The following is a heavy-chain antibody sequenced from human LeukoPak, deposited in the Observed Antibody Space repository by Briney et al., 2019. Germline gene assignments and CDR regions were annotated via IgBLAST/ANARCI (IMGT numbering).Heavy chain of an antibody. V-gene: IGHV1-69*06. CDR3: ARGSGKTNYGMDV. CDR1: GGTFSSYA. Sequence: SVKVSCKASGGTFSSYAISWVRQAPGQGPEWMGGIIPIFGTANYAQKFQGRVTITADKSTSTAYVELSSLRSEDTAVYYCARGSGKTNYGMDVWGKGTTVTVSS. J-gene: IGHJ6*04. D-gene: IGHD3-10*01. CDR2: IIPIFGTA.